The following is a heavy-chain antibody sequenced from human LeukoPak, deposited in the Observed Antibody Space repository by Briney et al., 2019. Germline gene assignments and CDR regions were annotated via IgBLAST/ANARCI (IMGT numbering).Heavy chain of an antibody. V-gene: IGHV3-30-3*01. J-gene: IGHJ4*02. D-gene: IGHD6-19*01. Sequence: PGRSLRLSCVASGFTFSSYAMHWVRQAPGKGLEWVAVISYDGSNKYYADSVKGRFTISRDNSKNTLYLQMNSLRAEDTAVYYCARDLYSSGWYFDYWGQGTLVTVSS. CDR1: GFTFSSYA. CDR3: ARDLYSSGWYFDY. CDR2: ISYDGSNK.